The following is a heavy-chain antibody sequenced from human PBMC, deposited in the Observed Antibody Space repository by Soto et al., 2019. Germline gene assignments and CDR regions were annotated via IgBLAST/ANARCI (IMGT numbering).Heavy chain of an antibody. CDR2: ISSSSSTI. Sequence: EVQLVESGGGLVQPGGSLRLSCVSSGFRFSAFSMNWVSQAPGKGLEGISYISSSSSTIYYADSVKGRFTISRDNAKNSLYLQMDSLRDEDTAVYYCAREGGRHCSPTRCYNAFDVWGQGTMVTVSS. V-gene: IGHV3-48*02. CDR1: GFRFSAFS. CDR3: AREGGRHCSPTRCYNAFDV. D-gene: IGHD2-2*02. J-gene: IGHJ3*01.